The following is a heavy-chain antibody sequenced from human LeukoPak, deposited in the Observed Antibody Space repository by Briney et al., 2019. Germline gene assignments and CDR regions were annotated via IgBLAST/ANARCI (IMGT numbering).Heavy chain of an antibody. V-gene: IGHV3-7*01. CDR1: GFTFSSYW. CDR3: ARAEYSSSSGAFDI. Sequence: GGSLRPSCAASGFTFSSYWMSWVRQAPGKGLEWVANIKQDGSEKYYVDSVKGRFTISRDNAKNSLYLQMNSLRAEDTAVYYCARAEYSSSSGAFDIWGQGTMVTVSS. D-gene: IGHD6-6*01. J-gene: IGHJ3*02. CDR2: IKQDGSEK.